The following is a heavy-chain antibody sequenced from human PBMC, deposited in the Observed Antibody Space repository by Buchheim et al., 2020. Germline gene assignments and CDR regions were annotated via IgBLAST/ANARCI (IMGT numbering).Heavy chain of an antibody. D-gene: IGHD4/OR15-4a*01. CDR2: ISGVGDST. CDR3: AKYGDNPPWYDS. J-gene: IGHJ4*02. Sequence: EVHLLESGRGLVQPGGSLRLSCIASGFTFRTYAMTWVRQIPGKGLEWVSAISGVGDSTYYADSVKGRFTTFRDNSRYTVYLQMNSLRAEDTALYYCAKYGDNPPWYDSWGQGTL. CDR1: GFTFRTYA. V-gene: IGHV3-23*01.